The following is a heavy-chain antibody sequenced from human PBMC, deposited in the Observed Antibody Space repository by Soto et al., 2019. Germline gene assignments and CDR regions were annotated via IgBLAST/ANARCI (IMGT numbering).Heavy chain of an antibody. D-gene: IGHD3-9*01. Sequence: SVKVSCKASGGTFSSYAISWVRQAPGQGLEWMGGIIPIFGTANYAQKFQGRVTITADKSTSTAYMELSSLRSEDTAVYYCARDPRLRYFDLLSAPYGMDVWGQGTTVTVYS. V-gene: IGHV1-69*06. J-gene: IGHJ6*02. CDR2: IIPIFGTA. CDR3: ARDPRLRYFDLLSAPYGMDV. CDR1: GGTFSSYA.